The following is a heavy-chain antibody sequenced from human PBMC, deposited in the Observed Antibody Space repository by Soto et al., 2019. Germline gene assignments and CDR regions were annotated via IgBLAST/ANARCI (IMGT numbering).Heavy chain of an antibody. D-gene: IGHD6-19*01. Sequence: VHLVESGGGVVQPGRSLTISCVGSGFAFSTSGMPWVRQAPAKGLEWVALISYDGTDKYYADSVKGRFSISRDNSKQTLSLQMDSLRPEDTAVYYCAKDFGAWSDSWGQGTLVNVSS. CDR1: GFAFSTSG. CDR3: AKDFGAWSDS. J-gene: IGHJ5*02. V-gene: IGHV3-30*18. CDR2: ISYDGTDK.